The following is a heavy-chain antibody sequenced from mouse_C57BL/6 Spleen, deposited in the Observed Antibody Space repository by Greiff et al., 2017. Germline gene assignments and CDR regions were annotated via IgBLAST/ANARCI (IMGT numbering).Heavy chain of an antibody. Sequence: QVHVKQPGTELVKPGASVKLSCKASGYTFTSYWMHWVKQRPGQGLEWIGNINPSNGGTNYNEKFKSKATLTVDKSSSTAYMQLSSLTSEDSAVYYCASPYYYGSSTWFAYWGQGTLVTVSA. CDR2: INPSNGGT. CDR1: GYTFTSYW. CDR3: ASPYYYGSSTWFAY. J-gene: IGHJ3*01. V-gene: IGHV1-53*01. D-gene: IGHD1-1*01.